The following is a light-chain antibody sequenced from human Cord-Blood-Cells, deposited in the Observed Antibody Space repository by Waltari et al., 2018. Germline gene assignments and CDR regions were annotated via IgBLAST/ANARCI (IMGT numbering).Light chain of an antibody. CDR1: QSLSSY. Sequence: EIVLTQSPATLSLSPGERATLSCRARQSLSSYLVWYQQKPGQAPRLLIYDASNRATGIPARFSGSGSGTDFTLTISSLEPEDFAVYYCQQRSNWPITFGQGTRLEIK. J-gene: IGKJ5*01. V-gene: IGKV3-11*01. CDR3: QQRSNWPIT. CDR2: DAS.